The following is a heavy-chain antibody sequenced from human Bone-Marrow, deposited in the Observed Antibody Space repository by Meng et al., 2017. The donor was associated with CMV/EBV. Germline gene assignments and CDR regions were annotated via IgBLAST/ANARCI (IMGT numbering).Heavy chain of an antibody. V-gene: IGHV4-39*01. CDR2: IYYSGST. D-gene: IGHD2-2*01. J-gene: IGHJ6*02. Sequence: SETLSLTCTVSGGSISSSSYYWGWIRQPPGKGLEWIGSIYYSGSTYYNPSLKSRVTISVDTSKNQFSLKLSSVTAADTAVNYCARLGEGPAALHYYYGMDVWGQGTTVTVSS. CDR1: GGSISSSSYY. CDR3: ARLGEGPAALHYYYGMDV.